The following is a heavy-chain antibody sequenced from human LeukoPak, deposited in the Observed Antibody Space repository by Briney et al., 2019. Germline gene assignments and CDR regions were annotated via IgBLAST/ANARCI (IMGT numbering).Heavy chain of an antibody. CDR3: AKDDEYDYGWGSYRYRAFDI. J-gene: IGHJ3*02. V-gene: IGHV3-23*01. CDR2: ISGTGGST. Sequence: QPGRSLRLSCAASGFTFSTYAMNWVRQAPGKGLGWVSAISGTGGSTYYADSVKGRFTISRDNSKNTLYLQMNSLRAEDTAVYYCAKDDEYDYGWGSYRYRAFDIWGQGTMVTVSS. D-gene: IGHD3-16*02. CDR1: GFTFSTYA.